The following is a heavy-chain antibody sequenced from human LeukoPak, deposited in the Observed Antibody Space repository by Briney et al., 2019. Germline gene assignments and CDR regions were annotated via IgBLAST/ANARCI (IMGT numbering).Heavy chain of an antibody. CDR3: ARGLRASSAA. CDR2: ISSTGNTI. D-gene: IGHD2-15*01. V-gene: IGHV3-48*03. Sequence: GGSLRLSCAASGFTFSNYETNWVRQAPGKGLEWVSYISSTGNTINYADSVKGRFTISRDNAKNSPYLQMNSLRAEDTAIYYCARGLRASSAAWGQGTLVTVSS. J-gene: IGHJ5*02. CDR1: GFTFSNYE.